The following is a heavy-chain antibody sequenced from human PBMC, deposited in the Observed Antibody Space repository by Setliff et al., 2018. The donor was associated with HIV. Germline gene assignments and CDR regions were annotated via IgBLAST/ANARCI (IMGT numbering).Heavy chain of an antibody. CDR3: ARYRDSSDPGFYYMDV. Sequence: ASVKVSCKATGYIIVGYKMNWVRQAPGQGLEWMGWIDSFKGNTKYAQKFQGRVTMITDTSTNTAYMELKSLRSDDTAVYYCARYRDSSDPGFYYMDVWGKGTTVTVSS. CDR1: GYIIVGYK. CDR2: IDSFKGNT. D-gene: IGHD3-22*01. V-gene: IGHV1-18*04. J-gene: IGHJ6*03.